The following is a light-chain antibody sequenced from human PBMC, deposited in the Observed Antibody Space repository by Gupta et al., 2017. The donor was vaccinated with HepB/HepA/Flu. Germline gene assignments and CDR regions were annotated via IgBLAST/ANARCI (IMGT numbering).Light chain of an antibody. J-gene: IGKJ1*01. Sequence: DTVKIQSSISLLVTPGEPASISCRSSQSLLHSNGYDYLNWYLQKPGQSPQLLIYLGSNRASGVPDRYSGSGSGTDFTRKISRGEAEDVGIYYCMQAQQTCRTFGQWAKVGIK. CDR3: MQAQQTCRT. V-gene: IGKV2-28*01. CDR2: LGS. CDR1: QSLLHSNGYDY.